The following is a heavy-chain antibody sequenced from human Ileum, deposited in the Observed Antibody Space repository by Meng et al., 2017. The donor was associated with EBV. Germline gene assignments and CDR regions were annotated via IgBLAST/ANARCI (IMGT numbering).Heavy chain of an antibody. J-gene: IGHJ4*02. CDR1: GGSVSSGGNY. Sequence: QVQLQESGPGLVKPSETLSLPCSVSGGSVSSGGNYLSWIRQPPGKGLEWIGYIYNSGSTNYNPSLKSRVTISVDTSKNQFSLKLSSVTAADTAVYYCARDGYSSGSDWGQGTLVTVSS. V-gene: IGHV4-61*08. CDR3: ARDGYSSGSD. CDR2: IYNSGST. D-gene: IGHD6-19*01.